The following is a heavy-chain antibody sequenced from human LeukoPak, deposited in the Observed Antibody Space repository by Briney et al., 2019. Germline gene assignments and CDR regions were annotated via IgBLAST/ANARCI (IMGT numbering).Heavy chain of an antibody. V-gene: IGHV3-7*05. CDR3: ARGGGRHVEY. D-gene: IGHD2/OR15-2a*01. Sequence: GGSLRLSCAASGFTFSSYWMSWVRQAPGKGLEWVADIKEDGSEKNYVDSVKGRFTISRDNAKNSLYLQMNSLRAEDTAVYYCARGGGRHVEYWGQGNLVTVSS. J-gene: IGHJ4*02. CDR2: IKEDGSEK. CDR1: GFTFSSYW.